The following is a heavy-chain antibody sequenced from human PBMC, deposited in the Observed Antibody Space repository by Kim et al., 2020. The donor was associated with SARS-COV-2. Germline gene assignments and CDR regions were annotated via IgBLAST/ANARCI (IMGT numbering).Heavy chain of an antibody. V-gene: IGHV3-23*01. D-gene: IGHD4-17*01. Sequence: DSVKDRFTIARDNSKNTQYLQMNSLRAEDTAVYYCAKKVGGAYVSFIDYWGQGTLVTVSS. J-gene: IGHJ4*02. CDR3: AKKVGGAYVSFIDY.